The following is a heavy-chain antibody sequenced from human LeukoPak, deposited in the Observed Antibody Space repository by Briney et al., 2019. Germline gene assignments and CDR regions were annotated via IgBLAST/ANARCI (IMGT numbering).Heavy chain of an antibody. V-gene: IGHV1-69*13. D-gene: IGHD1-26*01. CDR1: GGTFSSYA. CDR3: AREPQELDYYYGMDV. CDR2: IIPIFGTA. Sequence: SVKVSCKASGGTFSSYAISWVRQAPGQGLEWMGRIIPIFGTANYAQKFQGRVTITADESTSTAYMELSSLRSEDTAVYYCAREPQELDYYYGMDVWGQGTTVTVSS. J-gene: IGHJ6*02.